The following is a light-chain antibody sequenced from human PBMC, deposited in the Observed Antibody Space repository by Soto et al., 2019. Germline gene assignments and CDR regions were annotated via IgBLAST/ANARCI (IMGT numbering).Light chain of an antibody. Sequence: DIQMTQSPSSLSASVGDRVTITCRASQSISPYLNWYQQRPGKAPKLLIYDASTLHSGVPSRFTAVGSGANFTHTITGLQPEDFATYYCHQTYSSSANSFGPGTKVEI. J-gene: IGKJ2*03. CDR2: DAS. CDR3: HQTYSSSANS. V-gene: IGKV1-39*01. CDR1: QSISPY.